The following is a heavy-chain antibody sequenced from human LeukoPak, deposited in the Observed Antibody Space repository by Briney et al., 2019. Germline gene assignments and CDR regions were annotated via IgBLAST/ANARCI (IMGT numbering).Heavy chain of an antibody. CDR1: GGTFSSYD. Sequence: ASVKVSCKASGGTFSSYDISWVRLAPGQGLEWMGWISVYTGNTNYAQNLQGRVTMTTDTSTSTAYMELRSLRSDDTALYYCARAYDSSGYHNYYFDSWGQGTLVTVSS. CDR3: ARAYDSSGYHNYYFDS. V-gene: IGHV1-18*01. J-gene: IGHJ4*02. D-gene: IGHD3-22*01. CDR2: ISVYTGNT.